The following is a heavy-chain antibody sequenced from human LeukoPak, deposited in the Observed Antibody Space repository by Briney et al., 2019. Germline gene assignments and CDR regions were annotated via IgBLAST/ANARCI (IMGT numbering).Heavy chain of an antibody. CDR2: ISYDGSNK. V-gene: IGHV3-30-3*01. CDR3: ARDRSGPWDY. J-gene: IGHJ4*02. CDR1: GFTFSSYT. Sequence: PGRSLRLSCAASGFTFSSYTMHWVRQAPGKGLEWVAVISYDGSNKYYADSVKGRFTISRDNAKNSLYLQMNSLRAEDTAVYYCARDRSGPWDYWGQGTLVTVSS.